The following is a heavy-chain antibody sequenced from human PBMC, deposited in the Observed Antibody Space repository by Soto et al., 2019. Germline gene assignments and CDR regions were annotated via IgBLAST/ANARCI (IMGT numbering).Heavy chain of an antibody. J-gene: IGHJ3*01. Sequence: GGSLRLSCDASGFTFNFDGMHWVRQAPGKGLEWVAVISYDGSEKYYADSVRGRFTISRDNTKNTVWLQMNSLRGEDTAVYYCAKERRYSFDALVLWGQGTLVTVS. V-gene: IGHV3-30*18. D-gene: IGHD5-18*01. CDR1: GFTFNFDG. CDR3: AKERRYSFDALVL. CDR2: ISYDGSEK.